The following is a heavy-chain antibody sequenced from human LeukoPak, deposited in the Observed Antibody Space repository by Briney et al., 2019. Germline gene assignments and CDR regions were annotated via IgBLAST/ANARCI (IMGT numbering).Heavy chain of an antibody. V-gene: IGHV1-69*06. CDR2: IIPIFGTA. J-gene: IGHJ4*02. CDR3: ASSFRGYSYYRFDY. D-gene: IGHD5-18*01. Sequence: GASVKVSCKASGGTFSSYAISWVRQAPGQGLEWMGGIIPIFGTANYAQKFQGRVTITADKSTSTAYMELSSLRSEDTAVYYCASSFRGYSYYRFDYWGQGTLVTVSS. CDR1: GGTFSSYA.